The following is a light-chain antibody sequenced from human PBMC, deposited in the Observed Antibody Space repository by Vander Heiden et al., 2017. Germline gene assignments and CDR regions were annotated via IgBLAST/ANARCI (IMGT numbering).Light chain of an antibody. V-gene: IGKV3-11*01. CDR2: DAS. J-gene: IGKJ5*01. CDR3: QQHSNWPLT. CDR1: QSVTSY. Sequence: EIVLTQSPATLPLSSGERATPPSRASQSVTSYLAWYQQKHGKAPSPRTYDASNQATGIPTRFSGSGSGTYFTLTSSRLAPEDFAVYYCQQHSNWPLTFGQGTRLEIK.